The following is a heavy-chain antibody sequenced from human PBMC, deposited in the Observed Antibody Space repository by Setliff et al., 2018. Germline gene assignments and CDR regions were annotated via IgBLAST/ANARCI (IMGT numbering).Heavy chain of an antibody. J-gene: IGHJ4*02. CDR3: ARGLSTDTDS. D-gene: IGHD4-4*01. CDR2: IIPMFDKA. CDR1: GYTLKTYG. Sequence: SVKVSCKASGYTLKTYGFTWVRQAPGQGLEWMGWIIPMFDKARYAQKFQGRVTITADESTTAVFMGLSNLRSEDTAVYFCARGLSTDTDSWGQGTLVTVSS. V-gene: IGHV1-69*13.